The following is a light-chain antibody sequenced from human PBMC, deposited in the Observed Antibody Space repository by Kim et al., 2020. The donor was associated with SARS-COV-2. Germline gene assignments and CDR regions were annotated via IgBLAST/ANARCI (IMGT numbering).Light chain of an antibody. V-gene: IGKV3-15*01. CDR3: QQYEKWPRT. J-gene: IGKJ1*01. Sequence: VSPGERATLSCRARQEVGANLAWYQQKPGQAPRLLIYAASTRATGIPARFGGSGTGTEFTLTISSLQSGDLAVYYCQQYEKWPRTFGQGTKVDIK. CDR1: QEVGAN. CDR2: AAS.